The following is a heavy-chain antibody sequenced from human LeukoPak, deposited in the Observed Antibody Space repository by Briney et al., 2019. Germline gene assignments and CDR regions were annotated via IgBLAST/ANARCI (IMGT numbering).Heavy chain of an antibody. CDR2: ISGSGGST. CDR3: ARAKPKNMVRGLIMRRESRYYFDY. CDR1: GGSISSNN. Sequence: ETLSLTCAVSGGSISSNNWWSWVRPAPGKGLEWVSAISGSGGSTYYADSVKGRFIISRDNSKNTLYLQMNSLRAEDTAVYYCARAKPKNMVRGLIMRRESRYYFDYWGQGTLVTVSS. V-gene: IGHV3-23*01. J-gene: IGHJ4*02. D-gene: IGHD3-10*01.